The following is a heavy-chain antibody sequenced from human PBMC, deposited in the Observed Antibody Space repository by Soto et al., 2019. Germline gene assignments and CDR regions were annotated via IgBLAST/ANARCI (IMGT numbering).Heavy chain of an antibody. J-gene: IGHJ6*02. Sequence: ASVKVSCKASGYTFTSYYMHWVRQAPGQPLEWLGWISLYSDGTNYAQKFQGRVSMTTDTSTTTAYMELRNLRSDDTAVYYCARGTRIAAAPYYYYGMDVWGQGTTVTVSS. CDR3: ARGTRIAAAPYYYYGMDV. D-gene: IGHD6-13*01. CDR1: GYTFTSYY. V-gene: IGHV1-18*04. CDR2: ISLYSDGT.